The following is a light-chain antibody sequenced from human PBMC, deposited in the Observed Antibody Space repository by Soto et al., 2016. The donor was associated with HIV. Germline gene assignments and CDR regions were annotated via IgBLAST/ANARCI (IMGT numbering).Light chain of an antibody. Sequence: DIQLTQSPMSLSAFIRETVTITCRASQNIGSRLHWHQQKLGEAPKLLIYGASTLQSGVPSRFTGSGSGTSFTLRIRSAQPEDSATYFCQQSDTPPYTFGQGTKVQIK. J-gene: IGKJ2*01. CDR2: GAS. V-gene: IGKV1-39*01. CDR3: QQSDTPPYT. CDR1: QNIGSR.